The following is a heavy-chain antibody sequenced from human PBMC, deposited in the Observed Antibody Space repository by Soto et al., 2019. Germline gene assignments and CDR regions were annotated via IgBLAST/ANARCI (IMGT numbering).Heavy chain of an antibody. D-gene: IGHD1-26*01. CDR1: GGPISSYY. CDR3: ARDPSGHPPLYRFDP. Sequence: QVHLQESGPGLVKPLETLSLTCTVSGGPISSYYWSWIRQSPGKGLEWIGYIYYSGSTNYNPSLKNRVSISLDTSKNQYSLKRTSVTSADTAVYYCARDPSGHPPLYRFDPWGQGTLVTVSS. V-gene: IGHV4-59*01. CDR2: IYYSGST. J-gene: IGHJ5*02.